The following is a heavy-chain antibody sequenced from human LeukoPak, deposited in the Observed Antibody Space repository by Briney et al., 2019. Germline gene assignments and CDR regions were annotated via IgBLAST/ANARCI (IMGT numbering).Heavy chain of an antibody. CDR2: ISGSGAST. V-gene: IGHV3-23*01. CDR3: AKDQSRVGASDPFDS. D-gene: IGHD1-26*01. J-gene: IGHJ5*01. CDR1: GFTFTNCA. Sequence: LAGGSLRLSCAASGFTFTNCAMTWVRQAPGKGLELVSSISGSGASTYYADSVRGRFTISRDNSKNTVYLQMNGLSVEDTALYYCAKDQSRVGASDPFDSRGQGTQVTVSS.